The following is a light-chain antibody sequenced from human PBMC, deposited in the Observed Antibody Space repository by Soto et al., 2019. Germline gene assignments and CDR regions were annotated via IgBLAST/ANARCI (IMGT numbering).Light chain of an antibody. J-gene: IGLJ3*02. CDR3: SSYTSSSTRV. CDR1: SSDVGGYNY. Sequence: QSALTQPASVSGSPGQSITISCTGTSSDVGGYNYVSWYQQHPGKAPKLMIYEVSNRPSGVSNRFSGSKSGNTASLTISGLQAEVEGDYYGSSYTSSSTRVFGGGTKLTVL. V-gene: IGLV2-14*01. CDR2: EVS.